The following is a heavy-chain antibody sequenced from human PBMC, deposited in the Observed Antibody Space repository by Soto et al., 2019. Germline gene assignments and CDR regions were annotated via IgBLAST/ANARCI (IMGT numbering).Heavy chain of an antibody. CDR3: AKDITYDSSAYDS. CDR2: ISGGGNPT. CDR1: GFTFSRFG. J-gene: IGHJ4*02. V-gene: IGHV3-23*01. Sequence: EVQLLESGGGLVQPGGSRRLSCAASGFTFSRFGRSWVRQAPGKGLEWVSGISGGGNPTYYSDSVKGRFTISRDSAKNTLYLQMNSLRTEDTAVYYCAKDITYDSSAYDSWGQGTLVTVSS. D-gene: IGHD3-22*01.